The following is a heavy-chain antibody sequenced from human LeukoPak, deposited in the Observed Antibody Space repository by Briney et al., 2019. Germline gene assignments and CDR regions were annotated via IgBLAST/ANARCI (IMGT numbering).Heavy chain of an antibody. CDR1: GYTFTGYY. CDR3: ARDFKGFQYSSSWYENYYYYYYMDV. D-gene: IGHD6-13*01. CDR2: INPNSGGT. Sequence: ASVKVSCKASGYTFTGYYMHWVRQAPGQGLEWMGWINPNSGGTNYAQKFQGRVTMTRDTSISTAYMELSRLRSDDTAVYYCARDFKGFQYSSSWYENYYYYYYMDVWGKGTTVTVSS. J-gene: IGHJ6*03. V-gene: IGHV1-2*02.